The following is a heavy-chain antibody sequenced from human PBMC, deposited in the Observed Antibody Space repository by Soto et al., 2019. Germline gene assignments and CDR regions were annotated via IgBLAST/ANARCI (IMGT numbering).Heavy chain of an antibody. Sequence: GESLKISCKRSGYSFTSYWIIWVRQMTKKGLEWIRRIDPSDSYTNYSLSFQGHVTISADKSISTAYLQLSSLQASDTAMYYCAILPAGVRGGYYNYGMDVRGQGTTVTVSS. D-gene: IGHD3-10*01. CDR3: AILPAGVRGGYYNYGMDV. CDR1: GYSFTSYW. CDR2: IDPSDSYT. V-gene: IGHV5-10-1*01. J-gene: IGHJ6*02.